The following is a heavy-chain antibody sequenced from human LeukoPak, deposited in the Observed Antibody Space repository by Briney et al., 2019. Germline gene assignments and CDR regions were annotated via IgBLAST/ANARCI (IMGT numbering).Heavy chain of an antibody. CDR3: ARDRGAYVWGSCDY. CDR1: GYTFTSYG. J-gene: IGHJ4*02. Sequence: GASVKVSCKASGYTFTSYGISWVRQAPGQGLEWMGIINPSGGSTSYAQKFQGRVTMTRDTSTSTVYMELSSLRSEDTAVYYCARDRGAYVWGSCDYWGQGTLVTVSS. CDR2: INPSGGST. D-gene: IGHD3-16*01. V-gene: IGHV1-46*01.